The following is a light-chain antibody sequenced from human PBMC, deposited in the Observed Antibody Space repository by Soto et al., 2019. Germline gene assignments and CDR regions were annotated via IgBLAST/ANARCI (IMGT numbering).Light chain of an antibody. Sequence: SYELTQPPSVSVAPGQTARITCGGNNIGGYSVHWYQQKPGQAPVLVIFYDGDRPSGIPERFSGSNSGNTATLTINRVEAGDEADYYCQVWDSRSDHVVFGGGTKLTVL. CDR2: YDG. V-gene: IGLV3-21*04. J-gene: IGLJ2*01. CDR1: NIGGYS. CDR3: QVWDSRSDHVV.